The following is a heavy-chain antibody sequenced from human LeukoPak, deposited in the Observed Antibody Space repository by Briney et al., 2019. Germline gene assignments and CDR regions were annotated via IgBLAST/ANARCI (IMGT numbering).Heavy chain of an antibody. Sequence: GGSLRLSCAASGFTFSSYAMSWVRQAPGKGLEWVXGXSXXXGSTYYADSVKGRFTISRDNSKNTLYLQMNSLRAEDTAVYYCAKDPTTYYDSSGYGRYNWFDPWGQGTLVTVSS. CDR2: XSXXXGST. V-gene: IGHV3-23*01. D-gene: IGHD3-22*01. CDR1: GFTFSSYA. J-gene: IGHJ5*02. CDR3: AKDPTTYYDSSGYGRYNWFDP.